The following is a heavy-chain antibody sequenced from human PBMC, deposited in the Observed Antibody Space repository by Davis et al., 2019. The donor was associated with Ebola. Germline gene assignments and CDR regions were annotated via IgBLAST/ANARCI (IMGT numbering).Heavy chain of an antibody. V-gene: IGHV1-18*04. CDR3: ARGGVAYSDLDY. D-gene: IGHD2-21*01. CDR1: GYSFTSYG. Sequence: ASVKVSCKPSGYSFTSYGIGWVRQAPGQGLEWMGWISVYNGNTNYAEKFQGRVTMTRENSMSTAYMELSSLRSEDTAVYFCARGGVAYSDLDYWGQGTLVAVSS. J-gene: IGHJ4*02. CDR2: ISVYNGNT.